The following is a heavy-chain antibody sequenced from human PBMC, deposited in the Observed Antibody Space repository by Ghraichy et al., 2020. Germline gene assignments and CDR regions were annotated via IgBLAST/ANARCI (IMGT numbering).Heavy chain of an antibody. J-gene: IGHJ3*02. D-gene: IGHD1-14*01. CDR1: GFTFSSYW. V-gene: IGHV3-7*01. CDR2: IKQDGSEK. Sequence: GGSLRLSCAASGFTFSSYWMSWVRQAPGKGLEWVANIKQDGSEKYYVDSVKGRFTISRDNAKNSLYLQMNSLRAEDTAVYYCASIITTGAFDIWGQGTMVTVSS. CDR3: ASIITTGAFDI.